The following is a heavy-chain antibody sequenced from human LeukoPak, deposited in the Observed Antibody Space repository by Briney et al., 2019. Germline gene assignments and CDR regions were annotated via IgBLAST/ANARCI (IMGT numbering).Heavy chain of an antibody. CDR3: ASIVSRSNWFDP. V-gene: IGHV4-4*02. D-gene: IGHD5/OR15-5a*01. J-gene: IGHJ5*02. Sequence: SETLSLTCAVSGGSISSSNWWSWVRQPPGKGLEWIGEIYHSGSTDYNPSLKSRVTISVDKSKNQFSLKLNSVTAADTAVYYCASIVSRSNWFDPWGQGTLVTVSS. CDR1: GGSISSSNW. CDR2: IYHSGST.